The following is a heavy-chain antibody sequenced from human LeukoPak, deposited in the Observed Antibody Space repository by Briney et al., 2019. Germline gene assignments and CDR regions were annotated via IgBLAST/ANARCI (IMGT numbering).Heavy chain of an antibody. Sequence: GGSLRLSCAASGFTFSAYGVTWVHQARGKGLEWVSSMGGSGDNVHYADSVKGRFAISRDNSKNTLYLQMNSLRAEDAAVYYCAKDPNGDYVGAFDTWGQGTMVIVSS. CDR2: MGGSGDNV. V-gene: IGHV3-23*01. J-gene: IGHJ3*02. D-gene: IGHD4-17*01. CDR3: AKDPNGDYVGAFDT. CDR1: GFTFSAYG.